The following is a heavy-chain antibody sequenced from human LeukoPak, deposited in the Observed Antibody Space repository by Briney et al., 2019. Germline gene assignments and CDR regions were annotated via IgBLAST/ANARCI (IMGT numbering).Heavy chain of an antibody. CDR3: ARVSGRRAAGTKFYWFDP. Sequence: GGSLRLSCAASGFTFSSYEMNWVRQAPGKGLEWVSYISSSGSTIYYADSVKGRFTISRDNAKNSLYLQMNSLRAEDTAVYYCARVSGRRAAGTKFYWFDPWGQGTLVTVSS. CDR2: ISSSGSTI. J-gene: IGHJ5*02. V-gene: IGHV3-48*03. CDR1: GFTFSSYE. D-gene: IGHD6-13*01.